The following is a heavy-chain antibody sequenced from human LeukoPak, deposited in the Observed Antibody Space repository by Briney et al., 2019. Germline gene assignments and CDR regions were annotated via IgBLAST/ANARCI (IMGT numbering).Heavy chain of an antibody. CDR1: GFTFSCYS. CDR2: ISSSSTYI. D-gene: IGHD2-2*01. V-gene: IGHV3-21*01. CDR3: GHCTTTSCYAGGH. Sequence: KTGGSLRLSCAASGFTFSCYSMNWVRQAPGKGLEWVSSISSSSTYIYYADLVKGRFTISRDNAKNSLCLQMNSLSAEDTAVYYCGHCTTTSCYAGGHWGQGTLVTVSS. J-gene: IGHJ4*02.